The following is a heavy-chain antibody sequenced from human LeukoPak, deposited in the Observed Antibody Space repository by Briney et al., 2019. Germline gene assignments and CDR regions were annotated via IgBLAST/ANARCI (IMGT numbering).Heavy chain of an antibody. V-gene: IGHV3-7*01. Sequence: GSLRLSCAASGFTFSSYWMSWVRQAPGKGLEWVANIKQGGSEKYYVDSVKGRFTISRDNAKNSLYLQMNSLRAEDTAVYYCVRAGGDPFDYYYQMDVWGKGTTVTVSS. CDR3: VRAGGDPFDYYYQMDV. CDR1: GFTFSSYW. D-gene: IGHD3-16*01. CDR2: IKQGGSEK. J-gene: IGHJ6*03.